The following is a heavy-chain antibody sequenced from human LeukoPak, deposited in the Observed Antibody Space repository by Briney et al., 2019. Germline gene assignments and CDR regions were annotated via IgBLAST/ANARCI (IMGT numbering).Heavy chain of an antibody. Sequence: PGGSLRLSCAASGFIFSNYWMTWVRQAPGKGLEWVANIKQDGSEKYYVDSVKGRFTISRDNAKNTLYLQMNSLRAEDTAVYYCARDGGDCSSASCYDRLDYWGQGTLVTVSS. D-gene: IGHD2-2*01. CDR2: IKQDGSEK. CDR3: ARDGGDCSSASCYDRLDY. J-gene: IGHJ4*02. CDR1: GFIFSNYW. V-gene: IGHV3-7*04.